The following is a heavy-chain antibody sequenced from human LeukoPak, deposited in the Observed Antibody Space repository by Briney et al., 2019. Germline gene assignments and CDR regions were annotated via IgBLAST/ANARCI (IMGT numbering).Heavy chain of an antibody. V-gene: IGHV1-69*04. Sequence: ASVKVSCKASGGTFSSYAISWVRQAPGQGLEWMGRIIPILGIANYAQKFQGRVTITADKSTSTAYMELSSLRSEDTAVYYCARVDCSGGSCYLYYYYGMDVWGQGTTVTVSS. CDR3: ARVDCSGGSCYLYYYYGMDV. CDR2: IIPILGIA. D-gene: IGHD2-15*01. J-gene: IGHJ6*02. CDR1: GGTFSSYA.